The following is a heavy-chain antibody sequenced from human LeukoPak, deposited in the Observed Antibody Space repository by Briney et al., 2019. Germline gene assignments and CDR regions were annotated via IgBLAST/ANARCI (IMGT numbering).Heavy chain of an antibody. J-gene: IGHJ6*02. CDR3: ARDRMATISFDYYYGMDV. CDR2: ISDDESNK. CDR1: GFTCCSYA. D-gene: IGHD5-24*01. V-gene: IGHV3-30-3*01. Sequence: GRSLRLSCAASGFTCCSYAMLWVRQAPGKGLVGVAVISDDESNKTYADSVKGRFTISRDNSKNTLYLQMNSLRAEDTAVYYCARDRMATISFDYYYGMDVWGQGTTVTVSS.